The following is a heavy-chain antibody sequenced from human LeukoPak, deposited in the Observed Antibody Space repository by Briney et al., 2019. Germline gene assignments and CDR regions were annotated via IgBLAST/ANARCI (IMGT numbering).Heavy chain of an antibody. Sequence: AGGSLRLSCAASGFNFSRYTMHWVRQAPGKRLEYFSAISSNGRSTYYADSVKGRFTLSRDNSKNTLYLQMGSLRIEDTAVYYCARELDGSGSFDYWGQGTLVTVSS. V-gene: IGHV3-64*02. D-gene: IGHD3-10*01. CDR3: ARELDGSGSFDY. CDR2: ISSNGRST. CDR1: GFNFSRYT. J-gene: IGHJ4*02.